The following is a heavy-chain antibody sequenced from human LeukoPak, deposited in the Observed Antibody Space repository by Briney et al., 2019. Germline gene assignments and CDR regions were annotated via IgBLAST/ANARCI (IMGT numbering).Heavy chain of an antibody. CDR2: ISWNSGSI. Sequence: PGGSLRLSCAASGFTFDDYAMHWVRQAPGKGLEWVSGISWNSGSIGYADSVKGRFTISRDNAKNFLYLQMNSLRAEDTALYYCAKDAYYDFWSGHPENAFDIWGQGTMVTVSS. CDR3: AKDAYYDFWSGHPENAFDI. CDR1: GFTFDDYA. V-gene: IGHV3-9*01. J-gene: IGHJ3*02. D-gene: IGHD3-3*01.